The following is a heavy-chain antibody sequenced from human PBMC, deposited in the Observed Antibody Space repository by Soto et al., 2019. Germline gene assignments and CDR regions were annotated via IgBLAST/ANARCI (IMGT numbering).Heavy chain of an antibody. CDR1: GFTFGDYA. Sequence: GGSLRLSCTASGFTFGDYAMSWFRQAPGKGLEWVGFIRSKAYGGTTEYAASVKGRFTISRDDSKSIAYLQMNSLKTEDTAVYYCTRDGKLQYDFWSGYYPDYYGMDVWGQGTTVTVSS. CDR3: TRDGKLQYDFWSGYYPDYYGMDV. D-gene: IGHD3-3*01. CDR2: IRSKAYGGTT. V-gene: IGHV3-49*03. J-gene: IGHJ6*02.